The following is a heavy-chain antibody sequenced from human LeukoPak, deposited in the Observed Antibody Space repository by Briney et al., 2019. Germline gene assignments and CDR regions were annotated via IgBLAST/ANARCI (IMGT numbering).Heavy chain of an antibody. V-gene: IGHV3-7*01. J-gene: IGHJ4*02. CDR1: GLTFSNYW. D-gene: IGHD4-17*01. CDR2: IKQDGSEK. Sequence: GGSLRLSCAASGLTFSNYWMNWVRQAPGKGLEWVANIKQDGSEKYYVDSVKGRFTISRDNAKNSLYLQMNSLRVDDTAVYYCAREIYGNPDYWGQGTLVTVSS. CDR3: AREIYGNPDY.